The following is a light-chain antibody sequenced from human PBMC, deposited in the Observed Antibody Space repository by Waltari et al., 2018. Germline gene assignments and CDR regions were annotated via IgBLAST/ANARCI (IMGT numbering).Light chain of an antibody. Sequence: EIVLTQSPGTLSLSPGERAPLSCRASQSISTNYLAWYQQRPGQAPRLLIYGASSRPTGIPDRFSGSGSGTDFTLTISRLEPEDFVVYYCQQYGSSPRTFGQGTKLEIK. V-gene: IGKV3-20*01. CDR3: QQYGSSPRT. CDR2: GAS. CDR1: QSISTNY. J-gene: IGKJ2*01.